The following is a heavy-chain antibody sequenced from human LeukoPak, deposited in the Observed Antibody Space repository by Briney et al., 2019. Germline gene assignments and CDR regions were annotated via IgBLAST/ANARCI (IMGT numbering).Heavy chain of an antibody. CDR1: GGSISSPNYC. CDR3: ARLKRSRYNWNDVHNWFDP. V-gene: IGHV4-39*01. CDR2: IYYTGST. D-gene: IGHD1-1*01. Sequence: SETLSLTCTVSGGSISSPNYCWGWVRQPPGKGLEWIGSIYYTGSTYYSPSLKSRVTISVDTFKNQFSLRLSSVTAADTAVFYCARLKRSRYNWNDVHNWFDPWGQGTRVIVSS. J-gene: IGHJ5*02.